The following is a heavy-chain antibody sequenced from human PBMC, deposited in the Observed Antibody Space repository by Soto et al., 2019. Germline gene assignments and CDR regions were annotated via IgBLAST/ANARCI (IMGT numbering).Heavy chain of an antibody. J-gene: IGHJ2*01. CDR2: IKQDGSEK. CDR1: GFSFRTYW. D-gene: IGHD4-17*01. V-gene: IGHV3-7*01. CDR3: ARDSNDYGDYGWYFDL. Sequence: EVQLVESGGGLVQPGGSLRLSCAASGFSFRTYWISWVRQAPGKGLAWVADIKQDGSEKNYVDSVKGRFTIFRDNAENSLCLQMNRLRVEDTAVYYCARDSNDYGDYGWYFDLWGRGTLVTVSS.